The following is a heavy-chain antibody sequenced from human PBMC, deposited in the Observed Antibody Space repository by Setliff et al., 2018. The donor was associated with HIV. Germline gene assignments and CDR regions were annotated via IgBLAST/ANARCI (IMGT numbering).Heavy chain of an antibody. CDR1: GGSFIGSSFQ. CDR3: ARGSKGGFFDY. D-gene: IGHD3-16*01. J-gene: IGHJ4*02. CDR2: IAYIGTT. V-gene: IGHV4-39*07. Sequence: SETLSLTCTVSGGSFIGSSFQSTWIRQTPGKGLEWIADIAYIGTTMYTNYNPSLESRVTISLDTSKNQFSLKVGSVTAADTAVYYCARGSKGGFFDYWGQGTLVTVSS.